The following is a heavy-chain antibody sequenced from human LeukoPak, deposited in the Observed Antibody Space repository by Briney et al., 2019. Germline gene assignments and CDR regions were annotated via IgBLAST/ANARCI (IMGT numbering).Heavy chain of an antibody. J-gene: IGHJ4*02. D-gene: IGHD3-3*01. CDR1: GYTFTSHG. Sequence: GASVKVSCKASGYTFTSHGISWVRQAPGQGLEWMGWISAYNGNTNYAQKLQGRVTMTTDTSTSTAYMELWSLRSDDTAVYYCARDRDYDFWSGYPFDYWGQGTLVTVSS. V-gene: IGHV1-18*01. CDR3: ARDRDYDFWSGYPFDY. CDR2: ISAYNGNT.